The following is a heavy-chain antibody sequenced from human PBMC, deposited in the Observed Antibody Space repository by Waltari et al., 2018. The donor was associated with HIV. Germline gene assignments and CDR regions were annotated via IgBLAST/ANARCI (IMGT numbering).Heavy chain of an antibody. J-gene: IGHJ4*02. D-gene: IGHD3-22*01. CDR1: GGTFSSYA. Sequence: QVQLVQSGAEVKKPGSSVKVSCKASGGTFSSYALSWVRQAPGQGLEWMGGIIPIFGTANYAQKFQGRVTITADESTSTAYMELSSLRSEDTAVYYCASLDYYDSSGYTPLLDYWGQGTLVTVSS. CDR2: IIPIFGTA. V-gene: IGHV1-69*01. CDR3: ASLDYYDSSGYTPLLDY.